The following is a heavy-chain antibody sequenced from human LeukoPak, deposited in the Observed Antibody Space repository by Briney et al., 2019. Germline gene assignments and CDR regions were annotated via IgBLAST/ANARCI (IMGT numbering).Heavy chain of an antibody. CDR1: GFTFSSYS. Sequence: PGGSLRLSCAASGFTFSSYSMNWVRQAPGKGLEWVSSISSSSSYIYYADSVKGRFTISRDNAKNSLYLQMNSLRAEDTAVYYCARARDSSGYPLYWGQGTLVTVSS. CDR2: ISSSSSYI. J-gene: IGHJ4*02. V-gene: IGHV3-21*01. D-gene: IGHD3-22*01. CDR3: ARARDSSGYPLY.